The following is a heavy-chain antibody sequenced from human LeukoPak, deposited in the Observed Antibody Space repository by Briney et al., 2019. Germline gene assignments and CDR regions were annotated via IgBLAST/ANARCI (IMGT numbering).Heavy chain of an antibody. CDR3: ATDQTGANDAFDI. J-gene: IGHJ3*02. V-gene: IGHV1-2*04. CDR2: INPNSGGT. D-gene: IGHD1-26*01. Sequence: ASVKVSCKASGYTFTGYYMHWVRQAPGQGLEWMGWINPNSGGTNYAQKFQGWVTMTRDTSISTAYMELSRLRSEDTAVYYCATDQTGANDAFDIWGQGTMVTVSS. CDR1: GYTFTGYY.